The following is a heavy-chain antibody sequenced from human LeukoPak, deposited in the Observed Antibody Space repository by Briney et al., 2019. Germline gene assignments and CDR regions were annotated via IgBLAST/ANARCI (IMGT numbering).Heavy chain of an antibody. J-gene: IGHJ4*02. Sequence: GGSLRLSCAASGFTFSSYGMHWVRQAPGTGLEWVAFIRYDGSNKYYADSVKGRFTISRDNSKNTLYLQMNSLRAEDTAVYYCAKDPPYYDFWSGSFDYWGQGTLVTVSS. CDR2: IRYDGSNK. D-gene: IGHD3-3*01. CDR3: AKDPPYYDFWSGSFDY. CDR1: GFTFSSYG. V-gene: IGHV3-30*02.